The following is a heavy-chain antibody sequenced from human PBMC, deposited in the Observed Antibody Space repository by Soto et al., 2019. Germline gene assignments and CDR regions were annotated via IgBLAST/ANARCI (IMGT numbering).Heavy chain of an antibody. Sequence: PADSLKIACKGTAYSFAGYWITWVRQKPGKGVECMERIDPSDSQTYYSPSFRGHVTISVTKSITTVFLQWSSLRASDTAMYYCARQIYDSDTGPNFQYYFDSWGQGTPVTVSS. J-gene: IGHJ4*02. CDR3: ARQIYDSDTGPNFQYYFDS. D-gene: IGHD3-22*01. CDR1: AYSFAGYW. V-gene: IGHV5-10-1*01. CDR2: IDPSDSQT.